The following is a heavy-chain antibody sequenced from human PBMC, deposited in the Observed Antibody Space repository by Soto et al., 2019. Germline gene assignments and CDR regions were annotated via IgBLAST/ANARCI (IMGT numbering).Heavy chain of an antibody. CDR3: ATVHNSSRPFDY. V-gene: IGHV3-23*01. D-gene: IGHD1-20*01. Sequence: VGPLRLSCAASGFTITSSAMSWLRQAPGKGLEWVSTTGISGRTTYYADSVKGRFTVSRDDSKNTLDLQMSSLRAEDTAVYYCATVHNSSRPFDYWGQGTPVTVSS. CDR1: GFTITSSA. CDR2: TGISGRTT. J-gene: IGHJ4*02.